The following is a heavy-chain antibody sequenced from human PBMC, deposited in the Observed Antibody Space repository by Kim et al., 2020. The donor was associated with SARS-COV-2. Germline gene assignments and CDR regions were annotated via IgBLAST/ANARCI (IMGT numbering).Heavy chain of an antibody. CDR3: AKNNPDFGDSYLED. D-gene: IGHD4-17*01. Sequence: GGSLRLSCAGSGFTFRSHAMTWVRQAPGKGLEWVSVISGSGAKTYYADSVKGRFTISRDNSRYALYLQMNSLRAEDTALYYCAKNNPDFGDSYLEDWGQG. V-gene: IGHV3-23*01. J-gene: IGHJ1*01. CDR2: ISGSGAKT. CDR1: GFTFRSHA.